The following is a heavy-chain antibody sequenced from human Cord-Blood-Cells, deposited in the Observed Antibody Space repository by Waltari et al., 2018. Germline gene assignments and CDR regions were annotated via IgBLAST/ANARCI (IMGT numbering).Heavy chain of an antibody. Sequence: EVQLVESGGGLVQRGGSLRLSCAASGVHLRSDWMSWVGLAPGKGVEGVGNIKQDGSEKYYVDSVKGRFTISRDNAKNSLYLQMNSLRAEDTAVYYCARRRAYYYYYGMDVWGQGTTVTVSS. CDR3: ARRRAYYYYYGMDV. V-gene: IGHV3-7*01. J-gene: IGHJ6*02. CDR2: IKQDGSEK. CDR1: GVHLRSDW.